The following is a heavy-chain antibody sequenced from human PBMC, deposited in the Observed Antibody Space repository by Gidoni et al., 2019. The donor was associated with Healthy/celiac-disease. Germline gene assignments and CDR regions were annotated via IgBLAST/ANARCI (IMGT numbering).Heavy chain of an antibody. V-gene: IGHV3-30-3*01. CDR2: ISYDGSNK. D-gene: IGHD6-19*01. J-gene: IGHJ2*01. CDR3: ARSGEWLGWYFDL. CDR1: GFTFSSYA. Sequence: QVQLVESGGGVVQPGRSLRLSCAASGFTFSSYAMHWVRQAPGKGLEWVAVISYDGSNKYYADSVKGRFTISRDNSKNTLYLQMNSLRAEDTAVYYCARSGEWLGWYFDLWGRGTLVTVSS.